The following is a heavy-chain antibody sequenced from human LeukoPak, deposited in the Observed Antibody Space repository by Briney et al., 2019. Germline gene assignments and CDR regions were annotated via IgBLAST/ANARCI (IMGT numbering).Heavy chain of an antibody. V-gene: IGHV3-11*01. D-gene: IGHD3-22*01. J-gene: IGHJ3*02. CDR1: GFTFSDYY. Sequence: GESLRLSCAASGFTFSDYYMSWIRQAPGKGLEWVSYISSSGSTIYYADSVKGRFTISRDNAKNSLYLQMNSLRAEDTAVYYCARDWPYYYDSMGSDSPGTFDIWGQGTMVTVSS. CDR2: ISSSGSTI. CDR3: ARDWPYYYDSMGSDSPGTFDI.